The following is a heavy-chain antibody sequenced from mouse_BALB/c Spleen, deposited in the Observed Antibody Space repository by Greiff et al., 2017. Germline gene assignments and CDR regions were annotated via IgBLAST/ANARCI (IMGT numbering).Heavy chain of an antibody. Sequence: VQLQQPGAELVRPGASVKLSCKASGYTFTSYWINWVKQRPGQGLEWIGNIYPSDSYTNYNQKFKDKATLTVDKSSSTAYMQLSSPTSEDSAVYYCTREGHLGKDMDYWGQGTSVTVSS. J-gene: IGHJ4*01. CDR1: GYTFTSYW. CDR3: TREGHLGKDMDY. V-gene: IGHV1-69*02. D-gene: IGHD2-1*01. CDR2: IYPSDSYT.